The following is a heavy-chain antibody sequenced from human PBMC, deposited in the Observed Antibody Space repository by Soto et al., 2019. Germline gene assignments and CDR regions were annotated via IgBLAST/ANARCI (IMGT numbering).Heavy chain of an antibody. V-gene: IGHV4-39*02. D-gene: IGHD2-21*01. Sequence: SETLSLTCTVSGGSISSSSYYWGWIRQPPGKGLEWIGSISYSVSTYYNPSLKSRVTISVDTSKNQFSLKLSSVTAADTAVYYCAKDIYYFDCWGQGTLVTAPQ. CDR2: ISYSVST. J-gene: IGHJ4*02. CDR3: AKDIYYFDC. CDR1: GGSISSSSYY.